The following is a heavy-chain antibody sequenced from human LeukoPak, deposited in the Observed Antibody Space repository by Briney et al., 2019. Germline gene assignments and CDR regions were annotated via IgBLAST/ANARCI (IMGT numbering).Heavy chain of an antibody. CDR2: IRYDGRHT. V-gene: IGHV3-30*18. Sequence: GGSLRLSCGASGFTFSSYDMHWVRRAPGKGLEWVAGIRYDGRHTYHADSVKGRFTISRDNSKNTLYLQMNSLRTEDTAMYYCAKQEYSNGWYNAFDIWGQGTKVTVSS. J-gene: IGHJ3*02. D-gene: IGHD6-19*01. CDR1: GFTFSSYD. CDR3: AKQEYSNGWYNAFDI.